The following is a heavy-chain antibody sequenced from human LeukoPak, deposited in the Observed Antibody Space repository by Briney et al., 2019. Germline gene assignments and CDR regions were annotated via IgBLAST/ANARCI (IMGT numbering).Heavy chain of an antibody. D-gene: IGHD6-13*01. J-gene: IGHJ5*02. CDR2: ISAYNGNT. CDR1: GYTFTSYG. Sequence: ASVKVSCKASGYTFTSYGINWVRQAPGQGLEWMGWISAYNGNTNYAQNLQGRVTMTTDTSTSTAYMELRSLRSDDTAVYYCAKDWELGSSWYGIGHWGQGTLVTVSS. CDR3: AKDWELGSSWYGIGH. V-gene: IGHV1-18*01.